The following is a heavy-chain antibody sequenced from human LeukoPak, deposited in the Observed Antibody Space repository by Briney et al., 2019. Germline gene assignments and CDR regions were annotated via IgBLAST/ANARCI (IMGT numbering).Heavy chain of an antibody. J-gene: IGHJ4*02. D-gene: IGHD5-12*01. V-gene: IGHV4-39*07. Sequence: PSETLSLTCTVSGGSISSSSYYWGWIRQPPGKGLEWIGSIYHSGSTNYNPSLKSRVTISVDKSKNQFSLKLSSVTAADTAVYYCARVFKYSGYQFDYWGQGTLVTVSS. CDR3: ARVFKYSGYQFDY. CDR1: GGSISSSSYY. CDR2: IYHSGST.